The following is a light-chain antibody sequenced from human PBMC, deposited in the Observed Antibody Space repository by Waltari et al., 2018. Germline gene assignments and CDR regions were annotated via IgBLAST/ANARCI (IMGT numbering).Light chain of an antibody. CDR1: QNLLWSDTFKNY. CDR2: LAS. J-gene: IGKJ2*01. V-gene: IGKV4-1*01. Sequence: DVVMTKSPDSLAVSLGERAPINSKSHQNLLWSDTFKNYLSWYRQKPGQPPKLLIYLASTRESGVPDRFSGSGSGTDFTLTISGLQAEDVAVYYCQQYDSTPPTFGQGTKVKI. CDR3: QQYDSTPPT.